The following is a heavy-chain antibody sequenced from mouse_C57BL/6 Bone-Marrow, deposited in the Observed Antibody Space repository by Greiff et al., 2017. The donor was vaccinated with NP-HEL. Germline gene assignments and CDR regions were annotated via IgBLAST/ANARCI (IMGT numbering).Heavy chain of an antibody. J-gene: IGHJ4*01. D-gene: IGHD2-5*01. CDR3: AIYFSKGYYAMDY. Sequence: EVQLVESGGGLVQPGGSLKLSCAASGFTFSDYGMAWVRQAPRKGPEWVAFISNLAYSIYYADTVTGRFTISRENAKNTLYLEMSSLRSEDTAMYYWAIYFSKGYYAMDYWGQGTSVTVSS. V-gene: IGHV5-15*01. CDR2: ISNLAYSI. CDR1: GFTFSDYG.